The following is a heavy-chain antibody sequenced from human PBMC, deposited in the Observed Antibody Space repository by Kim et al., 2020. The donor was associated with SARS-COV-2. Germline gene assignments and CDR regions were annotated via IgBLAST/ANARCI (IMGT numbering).Heavy chain of an antibody. V-gene: IGHV3-23*01. CDR2: ISGSGSST. J-gene: IGHJ5*02. CDR1: GLTLNTYA. D-gene: IGHD6-19*01. Sequence: GGSLRLSCRASGLTLNTYAMNWVRQAPGRGLEWVSGISGSGSSTDYTDSVKGRFTISRDDSKNTLYLQMNSLRVEDTALYYCARDPTGWYSNWFDPWGQGTLVTVSS. CDR3: ARDPTGWYSNWFDP.